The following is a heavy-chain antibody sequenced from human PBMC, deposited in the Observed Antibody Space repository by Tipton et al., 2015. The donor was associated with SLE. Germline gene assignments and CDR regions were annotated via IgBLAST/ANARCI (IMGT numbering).Heavy chain of an antibody. CDR2: INHSGST. J-gene: IGHJ3*02. Sequence: GLVKPSETLSLTCAVYGGSFSGYYWSWIRQPPGKGLEWIGEINHSGSTNYNPSLKSLVTISVDTSKNQFSLKLSSVTAADTAVYYCARVRGSSWLSFAFDIWGQWTMGTVSS. CDR1: GGSFSGYY. CDR3: ARVRGSSWLSFAFDI. D-gene: IGHD6-13*01. V-gene: IGHV4-34*01.